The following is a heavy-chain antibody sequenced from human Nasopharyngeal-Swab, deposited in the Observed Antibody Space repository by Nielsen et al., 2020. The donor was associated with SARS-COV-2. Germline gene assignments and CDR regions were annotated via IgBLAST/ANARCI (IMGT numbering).Heavy chain of an antibody. Sequence: GESLKISCAASGFTFSSYWMSWVRQAPGKGLEWVANIKQDGSEKYYVDSVKGRFTISRDNAKNSLYLQMNSLRDEDTAVYYCASLWFGENLDYWGQGTLVTVSS. J-gene: IGHJ4*02. CDR1: GFTFSSYW. CDR3: ASLWFGENLDY. V-gene: IGHV3-7*01. D-gene: IGHD3-10*01. CDR2: IKQDGSEK.